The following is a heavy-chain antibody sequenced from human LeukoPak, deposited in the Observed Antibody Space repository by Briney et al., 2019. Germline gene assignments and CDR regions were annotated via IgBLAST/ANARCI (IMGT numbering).Heavy chain of an antibody. D-gene: IGHD1-14*01. Sequence: ASVTVSCKASGYTFTGYYMHWVRQAPGQGLEWMGWINPNSGGTNYAQKFQGRVTMTRDTSISTAYMELSRLRSDDTAVYYCARDLAPDDAFDIWGQGTMVTVSS. V-gene: IGHV1-2*02. CDR2: INPNSGGT. J-gene: IGHJ3*02. CDR1: GYTFTGYY. CDR3: ARDLAPDDAFDI.